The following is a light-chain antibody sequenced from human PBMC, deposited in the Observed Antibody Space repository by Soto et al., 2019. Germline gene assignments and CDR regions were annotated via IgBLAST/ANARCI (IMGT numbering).Light chain of an antibody. CDR2: DVS. CDR1: ISDVGAYNY. Sequence: QSALTQPRSVSGSPGQSVTISCTGTISDVGAYNYVSWFQQHPGKAPKLMIYDVSKRPSGVPDRFSGSKSDNTASLTISGLQADDEADYYCCSYAGSYTLYIFGPGTKVTVL. J-gene: IGLJ1*01. V-gene: IGLV2-11*01. CDR3: CSYAGSYTLYI.